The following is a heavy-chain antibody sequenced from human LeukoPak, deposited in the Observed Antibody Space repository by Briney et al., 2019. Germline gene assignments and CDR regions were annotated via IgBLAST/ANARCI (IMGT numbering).Heavy chain of an antibody. J-gene: IGHJ3*02. CDR3: ARSYCGGDCYPLDAFDI. V-gene: IGHV4-34*01. D-gene: IGHD2-21*02. CDR1: GGSFSGYY. CDR2: INHSGST. Sequence: SETVSLTCAVYGGSFSGYYWSWIRQPPGKGLEWIGEINHSGSTNYNPSLKSRATTSVDTSKNQFSLKLSSVTAADTAVYYCARSYCGGDCYPLDAFDIWGQGTMVTVSS.